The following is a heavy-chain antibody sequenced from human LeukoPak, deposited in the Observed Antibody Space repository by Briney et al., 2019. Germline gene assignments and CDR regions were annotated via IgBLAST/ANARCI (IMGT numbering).Heavy chain of an antibody. CDR1: GGSISNSSYY. CDR3: ARALYSSKNWFDP. CDR2: IYYSGST. Sequence: SETLSLTCSVSGGSISNSSYYWGWIRQPPGKGLEWIGSIYYSGSTFYNPSLNSRVTISLDTSKNQFSLKLRSETAADTALYYCARALYSSKNWFDPWGQGTLVTVSS. D-gene: IGHD2-2*01. J-gene: IGHJ5*02. V-gene: IGHV4-39*07.